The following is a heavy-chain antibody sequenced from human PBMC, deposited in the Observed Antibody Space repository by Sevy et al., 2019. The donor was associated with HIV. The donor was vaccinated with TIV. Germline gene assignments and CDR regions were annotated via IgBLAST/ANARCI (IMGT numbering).Heavy chain of an antibody. V-gene: IGHV4-34*01. J-gene: IGHJ3*01. CDR3: ARHCSGPSCSHAFDF. Sequence: SETLSLTCAVYGGSFSGYYWSWIRQPPGKGLEWMGEINHSGSTNYDPSLKSRVTISVDTSKNQFSLRLSSVTAADTAVYYGARHCSGPSCSHAFDFWGQGTMVTVSS. D-gene: IGHD2-2*01. CDR1: GGSFSGYY. CDR2: INHSGST.